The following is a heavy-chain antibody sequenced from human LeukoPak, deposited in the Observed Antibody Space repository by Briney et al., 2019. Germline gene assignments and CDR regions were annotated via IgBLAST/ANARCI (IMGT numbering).Heavy chain of an antibody. V-gene: IGHV3-11*01. Sequence: GGSLSLFCAASGFTFSDYYMSWIRQAPGKGLEWGSYISSSGSTIYYADSVKGRFTISRDNAKNSLYLQMNSLRAEDTAVYYCARDQQRVDYGDYVAHWGQGTLVTVSS. CDR3: ARDQQRVDYGDYVAH. J-gene: IGHJ4*02. CDR2: ISSSGSTI. D-gene: IGHD4-17*01. CDR1: GFTFSDYY.